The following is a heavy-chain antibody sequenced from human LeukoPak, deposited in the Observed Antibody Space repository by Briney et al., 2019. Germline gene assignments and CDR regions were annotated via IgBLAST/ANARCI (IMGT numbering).Heavy chain of an antibody. Sequence: GGSLRLSCAASGFTSGIYAMSWVRQAPGKGLEWVSAFSGGGDSFYADSVKGRFTISRDNSKNTLYLQMNSLRAEDTAVYYCAKRLRFLEWLLSFDFDYWGQEPWSPSPQ. CDR1: GFTSGIYA. CDR2: FSGGGDS. D-gene: IGHD3-3*01. V-gene: IGHV3-23*01. J-gene: IGHJ4*01. CDR3: AKRLRFLEWLLSFDFDY.